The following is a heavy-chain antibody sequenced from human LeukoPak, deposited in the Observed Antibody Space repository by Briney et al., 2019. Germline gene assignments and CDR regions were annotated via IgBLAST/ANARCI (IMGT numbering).Heavy chain of an antibody. CDR3: ARDPHPLRGITGTLSNWFDP. Sequence: PGGSLRLSCAASGFTFSSYSMNWVRQAPGKGLEWVSYISSSSSTIYYADSVKGRFTISRDNAKNSLYLQMNSLRAEDTAVYYCARDPHPLRGITGTLSNWFDPWGQGTLVTVSS. D-gene: IGHD1-20*01. V-gene: IGHV3-48*01. J-gene: IGHJ5*02. CDR1: GFTFSSYS. CDR2: ISSSSSTI.